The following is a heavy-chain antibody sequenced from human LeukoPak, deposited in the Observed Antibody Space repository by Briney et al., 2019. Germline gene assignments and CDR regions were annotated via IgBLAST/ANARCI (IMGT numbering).Heavy chain of an antibody. CDR3: AAEPFYDPGMLGIDI. Sequence: PGGSLRLSCAASGFTFTRYWMTWVRQTPGKGLEWVANIAPDGSAKLYVDSVKGRFTISRDNAKNTLFLQMNSLSAVDTAVYYCAAEPFYDPGMLGIDIWGRGTMVTVSS. V-gene: IGHV3-7*01. CDR2: IAPDGSAK. J-gene: IGHJ3*02. D-gene: IGHD3-10*01. CDR1: GFTFTRYW.